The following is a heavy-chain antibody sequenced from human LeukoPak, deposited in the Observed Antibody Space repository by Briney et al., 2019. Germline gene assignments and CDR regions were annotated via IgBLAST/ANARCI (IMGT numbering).Heavy chain of an antibody. CDR1: GGTFSSYA. D-gene: IGHD6-6*01. CDR3: ARGDGEYSSSSGYYYYYYMDV. J-gene: IGHJ6*03. CDR2: IIPIFGTA. Sequence: GSSVKVSCRASGGTFSSYAISWVRQAPGQGLEWMGGIIPIFGTANYAQKFQGRVTITTDESTSTAYMELSSLRSEATAVYYCARGDGEYSSSSGYYYYYYMDVWGKGTTVTVSS. V-gene: IGHV1-69*05.